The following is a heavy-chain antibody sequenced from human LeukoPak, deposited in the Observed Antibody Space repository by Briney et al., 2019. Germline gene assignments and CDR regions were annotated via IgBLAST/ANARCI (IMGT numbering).Heavy chain of an antibody. CDR1: GFTFSSYW. J-gene: IGHJ3*02. CDR3: ASNLVAGTFDI. CDR2: INSDGSST. V-gene: IGHV3-74*01. D-gene: IGHD6-19*01. Sequence: GGSLRLSCAASGFTFSSYWMHWVRQAPGKELVWVSRINSDGSSTSYADSVKGRFTISRDNSKNTLYLQMNSLRAEDTAVYYCASNLVAGTFDIWGQGTMVTVSS.